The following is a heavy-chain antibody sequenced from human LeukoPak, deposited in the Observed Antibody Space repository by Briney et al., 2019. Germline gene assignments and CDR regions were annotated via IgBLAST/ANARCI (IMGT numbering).Heavy chain of an antibody. Sequence: PGGSLRLSCAASGFTFSSYAMSWVRQAPGKGLEWVSAISGGGGSTYYADSVKGRFTVSRDNSKNTLYLLTNSLRAEDTALYYCAKALYGLWLSGDYWGQGTLVTVSS. V-gene: IGHV3-23*01. J-gene: IGHJ4*02. D-gene: IGHD5-18*01. CDR2: ISGGGGST. CDR1: GFTFSSYA. CDR3: AKALYGLWLSGDY.